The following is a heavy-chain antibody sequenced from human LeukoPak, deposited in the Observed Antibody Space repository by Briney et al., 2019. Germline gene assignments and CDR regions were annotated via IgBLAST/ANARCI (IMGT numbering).Heavy chain of an antibody. V-gene: IGHV3-53*01. CDR1: GFTVSSNY. J-gene: IGHJ6*02. CDR3: ARDSQLWFGELSTDYGMDV. D-gene: IGHD3-10*01. CDR2: IYSGGST. Sequence: GGSLRLSCAASGFTVSSNYMSWVRQAPGKGLEWVSVIYSGGSTYYADSVKGRFTISRDDSKNTLYLQMNSLRAEDTAVYYCARDSQLWFGELSTDYGMDVWGQGTTVTVSS.